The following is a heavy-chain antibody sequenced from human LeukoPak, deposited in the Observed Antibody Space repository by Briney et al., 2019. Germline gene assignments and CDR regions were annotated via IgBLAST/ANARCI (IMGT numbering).Heavy chain of an antibody. D-gene: IGHD4-17*01. CDR1: GGSFSGYY. CDR2: INHSGST. Sequence: SETLSLTCAVYGGSFSGYYWSWIRQPPGKGLEWIGEINHSGSTNYNPSLKSRVTISVDTSKNQFSLKLSSVTAADTAVYYCARDFSNGDYRRNWFDPWGQGTLVTVSS. J-gene: IGHJ5*02. V-gene: IGHV4-34*01. CDR3: ARDFSNGDYRRNWFDP.